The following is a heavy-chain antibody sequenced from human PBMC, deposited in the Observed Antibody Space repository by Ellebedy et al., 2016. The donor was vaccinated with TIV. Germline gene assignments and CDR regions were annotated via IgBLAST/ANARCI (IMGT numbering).Heavy chain of an antibody. CDR2: IIPNSGDS. D-gene: IGHD3-10*01. CDR1: GYTFTGNY. V-gene: IGHV1-2*02. J-gene: IGHJ4*02. CDR3: ARGGGSVTYYSFDH. Sequence: AASVKVSCKASGYTFTGNYVHWIRQAPGQGLEWMGWIIPNSGDSKFTQKFQGRVTMTRDTSISPAYMELSGLTSDDTAVYFCARGGGSVTYYSFDHWGQGTLVTVSS.